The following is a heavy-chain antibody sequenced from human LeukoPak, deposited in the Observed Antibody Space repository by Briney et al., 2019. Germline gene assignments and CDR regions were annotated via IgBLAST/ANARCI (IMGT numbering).Heavy chain of an antibody. Sequence: ASVTVSCKASGYTFTSYDINWARQATGQGLEWMGWMNPNSGNTGYAQKFQGRVTMTRNTSISTAYMELSSLRSEDTAVYYCARGSPTQEWFDPWGQGTLVTVSS. CDR2: MNPNSGNT. J-gene: IGHJ5*02. V-gene: IGHV1-8*01. CDR3: ARGSPTQEWFDP. CDR1: GYTFTSYD.